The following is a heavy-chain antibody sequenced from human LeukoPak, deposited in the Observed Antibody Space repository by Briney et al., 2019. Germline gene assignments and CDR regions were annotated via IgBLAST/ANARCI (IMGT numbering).Heavy chain of an antibody. CDR1: GFTFSNYA. CDR3: AKVVTIGPASYYYYMDV. V-gene: IGHV3-23*01. Sequence: GGSLRLSCAASGFTFSNYAMSWVRQAPGKGLEWVSVIGGSGGSTYYADSVKGRFTISRDNSKNTLYLQMNSLRAEDTAVYYCAKVVTIGPASYYYYMDVWGKGATVTVSS. D-gene: IGHD3-16*01. J-gene: IGHJ6*03. CDR2: IGGSGGST.